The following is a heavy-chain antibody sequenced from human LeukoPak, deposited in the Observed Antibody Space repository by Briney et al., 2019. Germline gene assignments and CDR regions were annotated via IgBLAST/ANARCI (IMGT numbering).Heavy chain of an antibody. J-gene: IGHJ4*02. D-gene: IGHD3-10*01. CDR1: GFTFNSYW. CDR3: ARIYYFGDNNWRYFDN. V-gene: IGHV3-7*01. CDR2: IDAVGSEK. Sequence: GGSLRLSCAASGFTFNSYWMSWVRQAPGKGLEWVANIDAVGSEKQYGDSVKGRFTTCRDNAKNSLYLQMNSLRAEDTAIYYCARIYYFGDNNWRYFDNWGQGTLVTVSS.